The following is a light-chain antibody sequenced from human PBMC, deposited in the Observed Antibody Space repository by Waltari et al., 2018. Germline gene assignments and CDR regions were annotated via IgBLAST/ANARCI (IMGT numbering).Light chain of an antibody. CDR3: QQCNKWPPT. Sequence: EMVMKLSPATLSVSPGERVAVSCRASESVATSLAWYPQIPGQAPRLLIYDASTRATNVSVRFSGSGSGTEFTLTITSLQSEDFAVYYCQQCNKWPPTFGGGTKVEIK. CDR2: DAS. V-gene: IGKV3-15*01. CDR1: ESVATS. J-gene: IGKJ4*01.